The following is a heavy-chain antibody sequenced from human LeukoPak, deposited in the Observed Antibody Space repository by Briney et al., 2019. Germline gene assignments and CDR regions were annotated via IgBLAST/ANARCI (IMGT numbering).Heavy chain of an antibody. J-gene: IGHJ4*02. CDR2: IYYSGST. CDR3: ARVELGDYVGY. Sequence: SETLSLTCAVYGGSFSGYYWSWIRQPPGKELEWIGYIYYSGSTNYNPSLKSRVTISVDTSKNQFSLKLSSVTAADTAVYYCARVELGDYVGYWGQGTLVTVSS. V-gene: IGHV4-59*01. CDR1: GGSFSGYY. D-gene: IGHD1-26*01.